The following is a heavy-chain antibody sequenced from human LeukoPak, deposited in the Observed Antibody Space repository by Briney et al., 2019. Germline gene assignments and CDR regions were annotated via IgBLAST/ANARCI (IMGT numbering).Heavy chain of an antibody. D-gene: IGHD2-2*01. V-gene: IGHV4-38-2*02. Sequence: SETLSLTCTVSGYSISGGYYWGWIRQPPGKGLEWIGYIYHSGSTYYNPFLKSRVTISADTSKNQFSLKLSSVTAADTAVYYCARDLSGYCSSTSCAWDYYYYMDVWGKGTTVTVSS. CDR2: IYHSGST. CDR3: ARDLSGYCSSTSCAWDYYYYMDV. CDR1: GYSISGGYY. J-gene: IGHJ6*03.